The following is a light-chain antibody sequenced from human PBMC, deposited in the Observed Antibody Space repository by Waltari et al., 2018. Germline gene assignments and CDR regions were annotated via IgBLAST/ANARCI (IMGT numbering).Light chain of an antibody. J-gene: IGLJ2*01. CDR3: GTWDSSLSAGQV. Sequence: QSVLTQPPSVSAAPGQKVTISCSGSSSNIGNNCVSWYQQLPGTAPKLLIYDNNKRPSGIPGRFSGSKSGTSATLGITGLQTGDEADYYCGTWDSSLSAGQVFGGGTKLTVL. CDR1: SSNIGNNC. V-gene: IGLV1-51*01. CDR2: DNN.